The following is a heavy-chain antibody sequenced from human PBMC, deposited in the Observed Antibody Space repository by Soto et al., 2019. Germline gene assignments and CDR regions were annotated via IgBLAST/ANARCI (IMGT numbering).Heavy chain of an antibody. CDR3: AKDIQVGTIGVPGV. Sequence: PGGSLRLSCAASGFTFDDYTMHWVRQAPGKGLEWVSLISWDGGSTYYADSVKGRFTISRDNSKNSLYLQMNSLRTEDTALYYCAKDIQVGTIGVPGVWGQGTTVTVSS. J-gene: IGHJ6*02. D-gene: IGHD2-8*01. CDR1: GFTFDDYT. CDR2: ISWDGGST. V-gene: IGHV3-43*01.